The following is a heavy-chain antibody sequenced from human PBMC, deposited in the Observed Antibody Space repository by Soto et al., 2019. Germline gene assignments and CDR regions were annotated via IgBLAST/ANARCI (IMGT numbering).Heavy chain of an antibody. D-gene: IGHD2-2*01. CDR2: IYTAGGT. CDR1: GFTVSNTY. CDR3: ARALPVAKGGFET. V-gene: IGHV3-53*02. Sequence: EVQLVETGGGLIQPGGSLRLSCAASGFTVSNTYMTWVRQPPGKGLECVSVIYTAGGTNYADSVKGRFIISRDNSKNTLYLQMNSLRAEDTAVYYCARALPVAKGGFETWGQGTLVTVSS. J-gene: IGHJ5*02.